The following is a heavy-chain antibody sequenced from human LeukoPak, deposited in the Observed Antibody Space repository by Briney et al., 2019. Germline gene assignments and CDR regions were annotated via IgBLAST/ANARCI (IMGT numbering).Heavy chain of an antibody. CDR2: IYYSGST. V-gene: IGHV4-39*07. D-gene: IGHD3-22*01. CDR1: GASISGSSYY. J-gene: IGHJ3*02. Sequence: LETLSLTCTVSGASISGSSYYWGWIRQPPGKGLEWIGSIYYSGSTYYNPSLKSRVTISVDTSKNQFSLKLSSVTAADTAVYYCARITMIVVVNPHDAFDIWGQGTMVTVSS. CDR3: ARITMIVVVNPHDAFDI.